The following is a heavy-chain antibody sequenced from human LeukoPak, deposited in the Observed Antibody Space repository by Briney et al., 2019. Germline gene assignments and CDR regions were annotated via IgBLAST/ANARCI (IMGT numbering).Heavy chain of an antibody. CDR3: AKGFYCSSSTCLDY. V-gene: IGHV3-23*01. J-gene: IGHJ4*02. D-gene: IGHD2-2*01. CDR1: GFTFSSYG. CDR2: ISGSGGST. Sequence: GGSLRLSCAASGFTFSSYGMSWVRQAPGKGLEWVSAISGSGGSTYYADSVKGRFTISRDNSKNTLYLQMNSLRAEDTAVYYCAKGFYCSSSTCLDYWGQGTLVTVSS.